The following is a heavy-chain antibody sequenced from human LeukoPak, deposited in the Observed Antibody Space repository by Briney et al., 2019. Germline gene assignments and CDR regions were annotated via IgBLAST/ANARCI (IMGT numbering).Heavy chain of an antibody. CDR1: GGSFSGYY. D-gene: IGHD6-13*01. Sequence: PSETLSLTCAVYGGSFSGYYWSWIRQPPGKGLEWIGEINHSGSTNYNPSLKSRVTISVDTSKSQFSLKLSSVTAADTAVYYCARGSAAAPQRGWGQGTLVTVSS. V-gene: IGHV4-34*01. J-gene: IGHJ4*02. CDR2: INHSGST. CDR3: ARGSAAAPQRG.